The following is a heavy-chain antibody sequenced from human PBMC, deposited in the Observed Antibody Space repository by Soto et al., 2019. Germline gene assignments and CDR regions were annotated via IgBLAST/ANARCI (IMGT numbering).Heavy chain of an antibody. D-gene: IGHD3-10*01. CDR1: GFSLSTSGVG. J-gene: IGHJ5*02. CDR3: VYSSFPSGCFDP. V-gene: IGHV2-5*02. CDR2: IYWDNDK. Sequence: QITLKESGPPLVKPTQTLTLTCTFSGFSLSTSGVGVGWIRQPPGKALEWLALIYWDNDKRYRPSLKSRLTITKDTSKKQVVLTMTNMDPVDTATYYCVYSSFPSGCFDPWGQGTLVTVSS.